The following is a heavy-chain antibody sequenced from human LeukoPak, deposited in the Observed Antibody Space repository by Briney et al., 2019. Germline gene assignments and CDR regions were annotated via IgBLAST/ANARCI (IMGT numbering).Heavy chain of an antibody. Sequence: ASVKVSCKASGCTFTKYPMYWVRQAPGQRLEWMGWTNTDNGITKYSQNFEGRVTITRDTFANTANMELRSLRSEDTAVYFCARDDAGELRYWGQGTLVTVSS. V-gene: IGHV1-3*04. D-gene: IGHD3-10*01. CDR2: TNTDNGIT. J-gene: IGHJ4*02. CDR3: ARDDAGELRY. CDR1: GCTFTKYP.